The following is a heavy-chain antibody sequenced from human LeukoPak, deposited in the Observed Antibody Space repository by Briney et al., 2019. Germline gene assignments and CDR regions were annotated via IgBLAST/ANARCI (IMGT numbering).Heavy chain of an antibody. J-gene: IGHJ5*02. CDR1: GYAFSAYY. CDR2: LNPQTGDT. CDR3: ARPYGSGNSNWFDP. Sequence: GASVKVSCKASGYAFSAYYMHWVRQAPGQGLEWMGWLNPQTGDTHFAQKFQGRVTMTRDTSISTAYMELSRLRSDDTAVYYCARPYGSGNSNWFDPWGQGTLVTVSS. V-gene: IGHV1-2*02. D-gene: IGHD3-10*01.